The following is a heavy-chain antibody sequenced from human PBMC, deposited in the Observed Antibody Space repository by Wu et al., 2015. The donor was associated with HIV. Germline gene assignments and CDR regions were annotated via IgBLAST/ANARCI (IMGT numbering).Heavy chain of an antibody. CDR3: ARDRAADGMDV. J-gene: IGHJ6*02. D-gene: IGHD6-13*01. CDR2: SALTMVT. Sequence: EVKKTWGRRVKVRPRQDFWLXLPSXGISSGATGPLGQRALSGWDGSALTMVTQTNAQKLQGRVTMTTDTSTSTAYMELRSLRSDDTAVYYCARDRAADGMDVWGQGTTVTVSS. V-gene: IGHV1-18*01. CDR1: LXLPSXG.